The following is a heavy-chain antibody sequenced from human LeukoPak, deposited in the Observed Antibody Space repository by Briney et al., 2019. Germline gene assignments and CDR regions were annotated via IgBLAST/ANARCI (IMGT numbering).Heavy chain of an antibody. D-gene: IGHD4-11*01. CDR2: IYYSGST. CDR1: GGSISSYY. J-gene: IGHJ6*03. CDR3: ARLSTVTTLPGLSYYYYMDV. V-gene: IGHV4-59*08. Sequence: PSETLSLTCTVSGGSISSYYWSWIRQPPGKGLEWIGYIYYSGSTNYNPSLKSRVTISVDTSKNQFSLKLSSVTAADTAVYYCARLSTVTTLPGLSYYYYMDVWGKGTTVTVSS.